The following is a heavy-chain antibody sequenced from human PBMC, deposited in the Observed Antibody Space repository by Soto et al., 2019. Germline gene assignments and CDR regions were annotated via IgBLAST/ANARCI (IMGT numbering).Heavy chain of an antibody. J-gene: IGHJ4*02. CDR1: GGPFSNDI. CDR2: IIHLLNIA. V-gene: IGHV1-69*08. CDR3: ARDSPIGSTFSGYDAIDY. Sequence: QVQLVQSGAEVKKPGSSVKVSCKASGGPFSNDIITWVRQAPGQGLEWMGRIIHLLNIANYAQKFQGRVSITADRSTGTAYIELNSLRSEATAVYYCARDSPIGSTFSGYDAIDYWGQGTLVTVSS. D-gene: IGHD5-12*01.